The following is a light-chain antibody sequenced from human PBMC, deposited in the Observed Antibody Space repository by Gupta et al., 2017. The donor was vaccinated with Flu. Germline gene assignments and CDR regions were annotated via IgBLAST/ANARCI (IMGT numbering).Light chain of an antibody. J-gene: IGKJ2*01. V-gene: IGKV1-39*01. CDR1: QSISSY. CDR2: AAS. CDR3: QQSYSTPYT. Sequence: IQMTQSPSSLSASLGDRVTITGRASQSISSYLNWYQQKPGKAPKLLIYAASSLQSGVPSRFSGSGSGTDFTLTISSLQPEDFATYYCQQSYSTPYTFGQWTKLEIK.